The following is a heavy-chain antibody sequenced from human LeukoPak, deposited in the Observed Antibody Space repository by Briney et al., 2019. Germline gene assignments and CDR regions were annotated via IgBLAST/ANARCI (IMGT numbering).Heavy chain of an antibody. D-gene: IGHD6-13*01. CDR1: GGSIGSYY. CDR3: VRNAGDY. Sequence: PSGTLSLTCTISGGSIGSYYWSWIRQPPGKGLEWIGYIYYSGSTNYNPSLKSRVTMSVDTSKNQFSLKLSSVTAADTAVYYCVRNAGDYWGQGTLVTVSS. CDR2: IYYSGST. J-gene: IGHJ4*02. V-gene: IGHV4-59*01.